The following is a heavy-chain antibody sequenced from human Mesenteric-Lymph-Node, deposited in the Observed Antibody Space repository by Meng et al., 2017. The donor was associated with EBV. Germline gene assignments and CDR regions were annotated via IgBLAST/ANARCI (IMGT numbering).Heavy chain of an antibody. J-gene: IGHJ5*02. D-gene: IGHD4-23*01. Sequence: QVQLVQSGAEVKKPGASVKVSCKASGYTFTSFYMHWVRQAPGQGFEWMGMISPSGGGTKYAQEFQGRVTMTRDTSTSTVYMELSSLRSEDTAVYYCARENTGNFYPWGQGTLVTVSS. CDR2: ISPSGGGT. CDR1: GYTFTSFY. V-gene: IGHV1-46*01. CDR3: ARENTGNFYP.